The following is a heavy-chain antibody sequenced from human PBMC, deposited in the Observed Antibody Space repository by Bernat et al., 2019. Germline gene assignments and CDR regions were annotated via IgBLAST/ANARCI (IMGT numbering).Heavy chain of an antibody. CDR2: IYKNGGT. V-gene: IGHV3-53*01. CDR1: TLSMRSAYY. Sequence: VHLQESGPGLVKPSETLSLTCAVSTLSMRSAYYWVWVRQPPGKGLEWVSVIYKNGGTKYADSVKGRFTISRDNSKNTLYLQMNSLRAEDTAVYYCARDDGTYFYYWGQGTLVTVSS. D-gene: IGHD1-26*01. CDR3: ARDDGTYFYY. J-gene: IGHJ4*02.